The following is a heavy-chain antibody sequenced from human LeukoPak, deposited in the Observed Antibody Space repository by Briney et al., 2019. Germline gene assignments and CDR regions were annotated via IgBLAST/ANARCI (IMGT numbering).Heavy chain of an antibody. D-gene: IGHD6-13*01. CDR2: IYYSGST. CDR1: GGSISSSYYY. Sequence: SETLSLTCTVSGGSISSSYYYWGWIRQPPGKGLEWIVSIYYSGSTDDNPTLKGRVTISVDTSKKQLSLKLRSVTAADTAVYYCARRPGYSSSWLLGRFDPWGQGTLVTVSS. CDR3: ARRPGYSSSWLLGRFDP. J-gene: IGHJ5*02. V-gene: IGHV4-39*01.